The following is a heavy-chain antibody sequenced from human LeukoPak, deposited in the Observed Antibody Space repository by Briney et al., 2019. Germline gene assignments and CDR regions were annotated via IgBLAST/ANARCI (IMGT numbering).Heavy chain of an antibody. CDR1: RFTFSSYG. CDR3: AAIVVPADNWFDP. D-gene: IGHD2-2*01. J-gene: IGHJ5*02. V-gene: IGHV3-30*02. Sequence: AGGTLRLSGAACRFTFSSYGMHWVRQAPGKGLEGVAFIRYDGSNKYYAYSVKVRFTMSRDNSKNKLYLQMNSLTAEDTAVYYCAAIVVPADNWFDPWGQGTLVTVSS. CDR2: IRYDGSNK.